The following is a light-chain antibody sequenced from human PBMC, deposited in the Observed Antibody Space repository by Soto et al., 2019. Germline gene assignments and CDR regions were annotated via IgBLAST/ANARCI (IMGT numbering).Light chain of an antibody. CDR2: DND. J-gene: IGLJ2*01. CDR3: QSYDNSLSGVV. Sequence: QSVLTQLPSVSGAPGQRIIISCTGSSSNIGAGFDVHWYQHLPGTAPKLLVYDNDNRPSGLPARFSDSRSGTSASLAITSLQADDEADYYCQSYDNSLSGVVFGGGTQLTVL. V-gene: IGLV1-40*01. CDR1: SSNIGAGFD.